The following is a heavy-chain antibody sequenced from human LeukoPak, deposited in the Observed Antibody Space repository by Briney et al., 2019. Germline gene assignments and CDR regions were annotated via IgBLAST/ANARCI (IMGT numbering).Heavy chain of an antibody. CDR1: GGTFSSYA. CDR2: IIPILGIA. J-gene: IGHJ4*02. D-gene: IGHD4-17*01. CDR3: AREATVTSQSFDY. Sequence: SVKVSCKASGGTFSSYAISWVRQAPGQGLEWMGRIIPILGIANYAQKFQGRVTITADKSTSTAYMELRSLRSDDTAVYYCAREATVTSQSFDYWGQGTLVTVSS. V-gene: IGHV1-69*04.